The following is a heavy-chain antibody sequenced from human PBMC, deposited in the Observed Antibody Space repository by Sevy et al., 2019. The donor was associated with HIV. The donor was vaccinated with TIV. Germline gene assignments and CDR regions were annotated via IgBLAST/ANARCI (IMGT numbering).Heavy chain of an antibody. CDR3: SRYLGDDYYYGLDV. Sequence: SQTLSLTCAISGDSVSSNSAAWNWIRQSPSRGLEWLGRTYYRSKWYNDYAVSVKSRITINPDTSKNQFSLQMNSVTPEDTAVYYCSRYLGDDYYYGLDVWGQGTTVTVSS. D-gene: IGHD3-16*01. V-gene: IGHV6-1*01. CDR1: GDSVSSNSAA. CDR2: TYYRSKWYN. J-gene: IGHJ6*02.